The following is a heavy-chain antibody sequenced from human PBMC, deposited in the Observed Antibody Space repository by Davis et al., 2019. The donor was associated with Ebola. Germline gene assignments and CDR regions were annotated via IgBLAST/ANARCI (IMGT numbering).Heavy chain of an antibody. CDR3: ARVQISGIVLMEYAILRDYGLDV. V-gene: IGHV3-30-3*01. CDR1: GFTFTDYA. CDR2: ISYDGSNE. J-gene: IGHJ6*02. Sequence: GESLKISCVASGFTFTDYAIHWVRQAPDKGLEWVALISYDGSNEYYADSVKGRFTVSRDRSKNTVDLQMNSLRPEETAVYYCARVQISGIVLMEYAILRDYGLDVWGQGTTVTVPS. D-gene: IGHD2-8*01.